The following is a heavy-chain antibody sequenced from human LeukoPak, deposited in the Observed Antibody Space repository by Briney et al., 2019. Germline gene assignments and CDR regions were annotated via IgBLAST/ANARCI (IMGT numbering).Heavy chain of an antibody. D-gene: IGHD2-2*02. J-gene: IGHJ4*02. CDR1: GYTLTELS. CDR2: FDPEDGET. V-gene: IGHV1-24*01. Sequence: ASVKVSCMVSGYTLTELSMHWVRQAPGKGLEWMGGFDPEDGETIYAQKFQGRVTMTEDTSTDTAYMELSSLRSEDTAVYYCATVGVDCSSTSCYTLFGYWGQGTLVTVSS. CDR3: ATVGVDCSSTSCYTLFGY.